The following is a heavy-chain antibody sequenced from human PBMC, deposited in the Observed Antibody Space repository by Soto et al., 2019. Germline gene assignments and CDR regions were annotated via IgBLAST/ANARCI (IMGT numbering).Heavy chain of an antibody. D-gene: IGHD3-22*01. CDR2: ITATGDRT. CDR3: ATMNGYFEY. CDR1: GFRFSSYI. Sequence: PGGSLRLSCADSGFRFSSYIMSWVRQTPGKGLEWVAAITATGDRTYYADSVTGRFTISGDNSKKTHYLQMTSLRAEDTAMYYCATMNGYFEYWGQGTPVTVSS. J-gene: IGHJ4*02. V-gene: IGHV3-23*01.